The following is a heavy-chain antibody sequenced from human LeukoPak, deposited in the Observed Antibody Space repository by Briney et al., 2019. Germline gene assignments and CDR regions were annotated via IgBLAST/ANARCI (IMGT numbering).Heavy chain of an antibody. D-gene: IGHD5-18*01. CDR2: IYYSGST. CDR3: ARLGRIQLWLPYDY. V-gene: IGHV4-39*01. Sequence: SETLSLTCTVSGGSISSSSYYWGWIRQPPGKGLEWIGSIYYSGSTYYNPSLKSRVTISVDTSKNQFSLKLSSLTAADTAVYYCARLGRIQLWLPYDYWGQGTLVSVTS. J-gene: IGHJ4*02. CDR1: GGSISSSSYY.